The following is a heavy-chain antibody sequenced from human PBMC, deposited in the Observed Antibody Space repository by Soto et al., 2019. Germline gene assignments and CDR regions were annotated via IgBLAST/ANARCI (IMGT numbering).Heavy chain of an antibody. CDR3: AKERGRNRNFAMDV. CDR1: GLTFSDYV. D-gene: IGHD1-1*01. Sequence: PGGSLRLSCVVSGLTFSDYVFHWVRQAPGKGLDWVAAISYDGSFVYYADSVRGRFTISRDNSRNTLDLQMNTLRHEDTAVYYCAKERGRNRNFAMDVWGQGTSVTV. V-gene: IGHV3-30*18. CDR2: ISYDGSFV. J-gene: IGHJ6*02.